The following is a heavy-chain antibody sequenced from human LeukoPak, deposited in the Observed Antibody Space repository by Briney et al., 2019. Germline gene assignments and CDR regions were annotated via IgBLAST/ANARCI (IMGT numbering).Heavy chain of an antibody. V-gene: IGHV4-39*07. D-gene: IGHD2-15*01. CDR3: ARDGGEIGYCSGGSCFGINWFDP. J-gene: IGHJ5*02. Sequence: PSETLSLTCTVSGGSISSSSYYWGWIRQPPGNGLEGIGRVYYSGSTYYNPSLQSRVTISVDTSKNQFSLKLSSVTAADTAVYYCARDGGEIGYCSGGSCFGINWFDPWGQGTLVTVSS. CDR1: GGSISSSSYY. CDR2: VYYSGST.